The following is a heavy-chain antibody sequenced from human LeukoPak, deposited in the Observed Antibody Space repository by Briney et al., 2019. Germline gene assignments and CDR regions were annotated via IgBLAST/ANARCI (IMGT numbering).Heavy chain of an antibody. D-gene: IGHD1-7*01. CDR1: GASFSDYY. CDR3: ARGNWNYSVDEEDWFDP. Sequence: PSETLSLTCVVYGASFSDYYWTWIRQPPGKGLEWIGEINRSGSTNYNPSLKSRVTISVDTSKNQFSLKLSSVTAADTAVYYCARGNWNYSVDEEDWFDPWGQGTLVTVSS. J-gene: IGHJ5*02. V-gene: IGHV4-34*01. CDR2: INRSGST.